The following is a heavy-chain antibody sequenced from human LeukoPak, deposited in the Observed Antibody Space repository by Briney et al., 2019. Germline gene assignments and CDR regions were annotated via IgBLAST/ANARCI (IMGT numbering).Heavy chain of an antibody. Sequence: GGSLRLSCAASGFAFSSYGMHWVRQAPGKGLEWVAVISYDGSNKYYADSVKGRFTISRDNSKNTLYLQMNSLRAEDTAVYYCAKGEDGYNLWGQGTLVTVSS. CDR2: ISYDGSNK. CDR1: GFAFSSYG. D-gene: IGHD5-24*01. V-gene: IGHV3-30*18. J-gene: IGHJ4*02. CDR3: AKGEDGYNL.